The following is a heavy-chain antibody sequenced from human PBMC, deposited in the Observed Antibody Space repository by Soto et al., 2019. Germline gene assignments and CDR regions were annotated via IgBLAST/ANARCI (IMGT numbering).Heavy chain of an antibody. V-gene: IGHV1-18*04. CDR1: GYNFMRYG. D-gene: IGHD1-26*01. CDR2: INVDNGET. Sequence: QVQLVQSGAEVKKPGASVKVSCKASGYNFMRYGFTWVRQAPGQGLEWMGWINVDNGETKYPQKIQGRVTMTTDTYTSTVYMELRSLTSDDTDVYYCARWISGGYSDWFDPWGHGTLVTVSS. CDR3: ARWISGGYSDWFDP. J-gene: IGHJ5*02.